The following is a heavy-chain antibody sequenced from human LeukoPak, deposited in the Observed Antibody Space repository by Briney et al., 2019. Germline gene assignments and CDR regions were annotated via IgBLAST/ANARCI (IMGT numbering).Heavy chain of an antibody. V-gene: IGHV4-4*02. D-gene: IGHD6-19*01. CDR2: IYHSGST. CDR1: GGSISSGNW. J-gene: IGHJ2*01. CDR3: ARDMKKRQWLAYWYFDL. Sequence: SGTLSLTCAVSGGSISSGNWWSWVRQPPGKGLEWIGEIYHSGSTNYNPSLKSRVTISVDKSKNQFSLKLSSVTAADTAVYYCARDMKKRQWLAYWYFDLWGRGTLVTVSS.